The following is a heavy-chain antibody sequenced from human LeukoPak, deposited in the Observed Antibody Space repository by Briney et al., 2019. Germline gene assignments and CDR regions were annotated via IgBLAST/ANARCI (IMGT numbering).Heavy chain of an antibody. D-gene: IGHD5-24*01. Sequence: GGSLRLSCAASGFTVSSNYMSWVRQAPGKGLEWVSVIYSGGSTYYADSVKGRFTISRDNSKNTLYLQMNSLRAEDTAVYYCARERARDAFDIWGQGKMVTVSS. V-gene: IGHV3-66*02. J-gene: IGHJ3*02. CDR3: ARERARDAFDI. CDR1: GFTVSSNY. CDR2: IYSGGST.